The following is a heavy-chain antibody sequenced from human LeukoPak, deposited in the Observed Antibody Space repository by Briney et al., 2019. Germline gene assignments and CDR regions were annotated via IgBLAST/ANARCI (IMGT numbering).Heavy chain of an antibody. Sequence: GGSLRLSCAASGFTFSSYGMHWVRQAPGKGLEWVAVISYDGSNKYYADSVKGRFTISRDNSKNTLYLQMNSLRAEDTAVYYCARGNYDSSGYYYSAFDYWGQGTLVTVSS. CDR1: GFTFSSYG. CDR2: ISYDGSNK. V-gene: IGHV3-30*19. J-gene: IGHJ4*02. D-gene: IGHD3-22*01. CDR3: ARGNYDSSGYYYSAFDY.